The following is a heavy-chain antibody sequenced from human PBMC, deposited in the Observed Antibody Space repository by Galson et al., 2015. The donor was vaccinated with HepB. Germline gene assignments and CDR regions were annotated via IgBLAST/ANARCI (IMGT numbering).Heavy chain of an antibody. D-gene: IGHD4/OR15-4a*01. Sequence: SVKVSCKASGGTFTTYAINWVRQAPGQGLEWMGGIIPISGAAKYAQKFLGRVTITADISTSTAYMELSSLRSEDTALYFCARDYMSDYGPFYYYGMDVWGQGTTVTVSS. V-gene: IGHV1-69*06. CDR1: GGTFTTYA. CDR3: ARDYMSDYGPFYYYGMDV. J-gene: IGHJ6*02. CDR2: IIPISGAA.